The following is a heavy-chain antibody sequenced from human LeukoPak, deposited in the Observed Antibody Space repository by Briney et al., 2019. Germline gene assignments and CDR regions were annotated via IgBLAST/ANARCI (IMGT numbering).Heavy chain of an antibody. J-gene: IGHJ6*03. Sequence: SGPTLVNPTQTLTLTCTFSGFSLSTSGVGVGWIRQPPGKALECLALIYWDDDKRYSPSLKSRLTITKDTSKNQVVLTMTNMDPVDTATYYCAHSPPTPSVRGYYYYMDVWGKGTTVTVSS. CDR1: GFSLSTSGVG. D-gene: IGHD3-10*01. CDR3: AHSPPTPSVRGYYYYMDV. CDR2: IYWDDDK. V-gene: IGHV2-5*02.